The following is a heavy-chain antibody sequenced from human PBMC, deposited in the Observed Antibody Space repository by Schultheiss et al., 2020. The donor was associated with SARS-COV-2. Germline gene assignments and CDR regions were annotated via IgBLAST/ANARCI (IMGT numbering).Heavy chain of an antibody. V-gene: IGHV3-48*02. CDR1: GFTVSSNY. CDR2: ISSGSTTK. D-gene: IGHD5-12*01. J-gene: IGHJ4*02. Sequence: GGSLRLSCAASGFTVSSNYMSWVRQAPGKGLEWVSYISSGSTTKQYSDSVKGRFTIFRDNGKNTLHLQMNSLRDEDTAVYYCTREHYSGYNYAMGYWGQGILVTVSS. CDR3: TREHYSGYNYAMGY.